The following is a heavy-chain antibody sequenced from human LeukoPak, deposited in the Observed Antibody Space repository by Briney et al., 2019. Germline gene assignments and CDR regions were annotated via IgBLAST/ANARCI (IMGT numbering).Heavy chain of an antibody. CDR3: ARDHSPEYNSSAGYFQL. V-gene: IGHV3-66*01. J-gene: IGHJ1*01. CDR2: IYSGGST. Sequence: GGSLRLSCAASGFTVSSNYINWVRQAPGKGLEWVSVIYSGGSTYYADSVKGRFTFSRDNSKNTLYLQMNSLRAEDTAVYYCARDHSPEYNSSAGYFQLWGQGTLVTVS. D-gene: IGHD6-6*01. CDR1: GFTVSSNY.